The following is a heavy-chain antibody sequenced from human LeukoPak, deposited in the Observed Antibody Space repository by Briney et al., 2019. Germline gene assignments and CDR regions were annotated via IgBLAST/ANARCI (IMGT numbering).Heavy chain of an antibody. CDR3: ARDRDYQQWLVPNGFDY. J-gene: IGHJ4*02. Sequence: PGGSLRLSCVASGFTFDDYGMSWVRQAPGKGLEWVSGINWNGGSTGYADSVKGRFTISRDNAKNSLYLQMNSLRAEDTALYYCARDRDYQQWLVPNGFDYWGQGTLVTVSS. V-gene: IGHV3-20*04. CDR2: INWNGGST. CDR1: GFTFDDYG. D-gene: IGHD6-19*01.